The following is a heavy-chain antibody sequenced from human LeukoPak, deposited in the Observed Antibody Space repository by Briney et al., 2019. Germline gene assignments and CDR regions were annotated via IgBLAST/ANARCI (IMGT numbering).Heavy chain of an antibody. Sequence: ASVKVSCKASGYTFTSYGINWVRQATGQGLEWMGWMNPNSGNTGYAQKFQGRVTMTRNTSISTAYMELSGLRSEDTAVYYCARGKRVVVPAANYYYYGMDVWGQGTTVTVSS. D-gene: IGHD2-2*01. J-gene: IGHJ6*02. CDR1: GYTFTSYG. CDR3: ARGKRVVVPAANYYYYGMDV. V-gene: IGHV1-8*02. CDR2: MNPNSGNT.